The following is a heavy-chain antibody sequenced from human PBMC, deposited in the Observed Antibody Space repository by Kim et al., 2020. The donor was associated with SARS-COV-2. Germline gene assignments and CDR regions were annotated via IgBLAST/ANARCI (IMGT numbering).Heavy chain of an antibody. V-gene: IGHV3-23*01. D-gene: IGHD6-13*01. Sequence: AAPVKGRFTISRDNSKNTLYLQMNSLRAEDTAVYYCAKNAGTAADYYFDYWGQGTLATVSS. J-gene: IGHJ4*02. CDR3: AKNAGTAADYYFDY.